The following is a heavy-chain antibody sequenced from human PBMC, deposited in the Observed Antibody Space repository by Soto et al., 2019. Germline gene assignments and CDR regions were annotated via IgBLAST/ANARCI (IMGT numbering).Heavy chain of an antibody. CDR2: IYYSGST. CDR1: GGSISSGGYY. J-gene: IGHJ4*02. D-gene: IGHD4-17*01. Sequence: SETLSLTCTVSGGSISSGGYYWSWIRQHPGKGLEWIGYIYYSGSTYCNPSLKSRVTISVDTSKNQFSLKLSSVTAADTAVYYCASSRYGDYNTFDYWGQGTLVTVSS. V-gene: IGHV4-31*03. CDR3: ASSRYGDYNTFDY.